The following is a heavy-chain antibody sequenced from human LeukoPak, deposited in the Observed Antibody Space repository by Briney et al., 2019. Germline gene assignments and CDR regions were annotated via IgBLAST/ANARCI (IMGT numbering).Heavy chain of an antibody. CDR2: ISTRSSTI. CDR3: MRDGTVTAGPFGP. D-gene: IGHD4-17*01. Sequence: GGSLTLPCTASGHTFSIYSMNWLRQAPGKGLEWVSYISTRSSTIYYATSVKGRFTISRDNAKNPLYLQINRLNDEDKPVYYCMRDGTVTAGPFGPWGGGTLVTVSS. CDR1: GHTFSIYS. V-gene: IGHV3-48*02. J-gene: IGHJ5*02.